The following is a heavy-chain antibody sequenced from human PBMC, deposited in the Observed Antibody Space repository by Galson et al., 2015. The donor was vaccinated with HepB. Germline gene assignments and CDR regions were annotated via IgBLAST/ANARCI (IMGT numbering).Heavy chain of an antibody. Sequence: SLRLSCAASGFTFSSYGMHWVRQAPGKGLEWVAFIRYDGSNKYYADSVKGRFTISRDNSKNTLYLQMNSLRAEDTAVYYCAKGLLSSGWYAEHYWGQGTLVTVSS. CDR3: AKGLLSSGWYAEHY. CDR1: GFTFSSYG. CDR2: IRYDGSNK. D-gene: IGHD6-19*01. J-gene: IGHJ4*02. V-gene: IGHV3-30*02.